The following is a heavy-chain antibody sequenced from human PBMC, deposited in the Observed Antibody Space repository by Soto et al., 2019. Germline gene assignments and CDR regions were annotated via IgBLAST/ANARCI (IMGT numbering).Heavy chain of an antibody. V-gene: IGHV3-33*01. CDR1: GFTFSSYG. CDR2: IWYDGSNK. D-gene: IGHD6-13*01. J-gene: IGHJ4*02. CDR3: ARSPTSAAADRALHYFDY. Sequence: GGSLRLSCAASGFTFSSYGMHWVRQAPGKGLEWVAVIWYDGSNKYYADSVKGRFTISRDNSKNTLYLQMNSLRAEDTAVYYCARSPTSAAADRALHYFDYWGQGTLVTVSS.